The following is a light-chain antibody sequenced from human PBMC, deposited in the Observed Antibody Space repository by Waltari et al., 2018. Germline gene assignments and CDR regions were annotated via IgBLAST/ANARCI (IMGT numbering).Light chain of an antibody. J-gene: IGLJ3*02. Sequence: SYELTQPPSVSVSPGQTASITCSGDILGNKYASWYQQKPGQSPLLVIYQDTKRPSGIPERVSGSKYGNAATLTISGTQAMDEADYYCQALGTGAWVFGGGTKLTVL. CDR2: QDT. CDR3: QALGTGAWV. CDR1: ILGNKY. V-gene: IGLV3-1*01.